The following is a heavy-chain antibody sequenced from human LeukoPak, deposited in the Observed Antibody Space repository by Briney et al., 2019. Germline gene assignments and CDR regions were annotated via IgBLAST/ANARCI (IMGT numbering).Heavy chain of an antibody. V-gene: IGHV4-59*01. Sequence: KPSETLSLTCTVSGGSISRDYWSWIRQPPGRGLEWIAFLFNGGTPDYNPSLKSRITISVDTSRNQFSLNLNSVTAADTAVYYCARGGPSSRWFDPWGQGILVTVPA. CDR3: ARGGPSSRWFDP. J-gene: IGHJ5*02. CDR2: LFNGGTP. CDR1: GGSISRDY. D-gene: IGHD2-2*01.